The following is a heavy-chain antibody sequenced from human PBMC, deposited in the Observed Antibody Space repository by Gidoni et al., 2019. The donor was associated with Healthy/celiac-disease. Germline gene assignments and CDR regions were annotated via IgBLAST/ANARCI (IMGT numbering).Heavy chain of an antibody. CDR3: VRWRGIFYDH. V-gene: IGHV3-66*01. CDR2: IYAVGTT. D-gene: IGHD3-3*01. Sequence: DVQLVESGGGVVQPGGSLRLSCAASGLTVSDNYMSWLRQAPVKGLEWVSMIYAVGTTYYVYSVKGRFTISRDNSKNTLYLQMNSLRAEDTAVYYCVRWRGIFYDHWGPGTLVTVSS. CDR1: GLTVSDNY. J-gene: IGHJ5*02.